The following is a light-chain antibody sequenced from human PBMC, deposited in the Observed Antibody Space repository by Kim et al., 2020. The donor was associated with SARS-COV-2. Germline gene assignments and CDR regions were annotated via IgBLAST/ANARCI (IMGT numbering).Light chain of an antibody. CDR3: QQSHTAPLLT. CDR2: AAS. J-gene: IGKJ4*01. Sequence: DIQMTQTPSSLTASVGDRVTIACRASQSISTYLNWYQQKPRKAPKLLIYAASSLQSGVPSRFSGSGSGTDFTLTISSLQPEDFGTYYCQQSHTAPLLTFGGGTKVDI. V-gene: IGKV1-39*01. CDR1: QSISTY.